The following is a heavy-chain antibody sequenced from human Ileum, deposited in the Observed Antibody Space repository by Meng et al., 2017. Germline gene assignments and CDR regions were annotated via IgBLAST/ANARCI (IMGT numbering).Heavy chain of an antibody. CDR2: IYYSGST. Sequence: QVQLQESGPGLVKPSQTLSLTCPVSSGSISSGDYYWSWIRQPPGKDLEWMGYIYYSGSTYYNPSLKSRVTISVDTSKNQFSLKLSSVTAADTAVYYCARENTIFGVVWGSWFDPWGQGTLVTVSS. J-gene: IGHJ5*02. D-gene: IGHD3-3*01. CDR1: SGSISSGDYY. CDR3: ARENTIFGVVWGSWFDP. V-gene: IGHV4-30-4*01.